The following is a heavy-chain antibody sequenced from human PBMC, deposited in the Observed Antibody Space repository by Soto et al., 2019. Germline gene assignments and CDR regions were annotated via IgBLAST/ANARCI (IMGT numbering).Heavy chain of an antibody. CDR3: ARGGYYDSSGSRNYYYYGMNV. V-gene: IGHV1-18*04. CDR2: ISAYDGNT. CDR1: VYTFTSYY. Sequence: ASVRVSCKASVYTFTSYYMHWVRQAPGQGLEWMGWISAYDGNTKYAQILQGRVSLTTDTSTNTAYMELRSLRSDDTAMYFCARGGYYDSSGSRNYYYYGMNVWGQGTTVTVSS. D-gene: IGHD3-22*01. J-gene: IGHJ6*02.